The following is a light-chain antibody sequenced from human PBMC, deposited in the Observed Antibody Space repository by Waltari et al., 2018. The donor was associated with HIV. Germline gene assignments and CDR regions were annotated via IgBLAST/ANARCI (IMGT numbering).Light chain of an antibody. CDR1: SPYLGSNP. CDR3: AAWDDSLSGLV. J-gene: IGLJ2*01. Sequence: QSVLSQPPSASATPGQRVTMSSSGRSPYLGSNPVHWYQQLPGTAPKLLIYSNNQRPSVVPDRFSGSKSGTSASLAISGLQSEDEADYYCAAWDDSLSGLVFGGGTKLTVL. V-gene: IGLV1-44*01. CDR2: SNN.